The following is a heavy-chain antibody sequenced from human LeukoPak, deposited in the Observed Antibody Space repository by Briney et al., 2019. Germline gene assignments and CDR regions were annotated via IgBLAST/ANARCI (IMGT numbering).Heavy chain of an antibody. J-gene: IGHJ4*02. D-gene: IGHD3-10*01. V-gene: IGHV3-21*01. CDR2: ISSSSSYI. Sequence: GGSLRLSCAASGFTFSSYSMNWVRQAPGKGLEWVSSISSSSSYIYYADSVKGRFTISRDNAKNSLYLQMNSLRAEDTAVYYCAGGALLWFGELYGYWGQGTLVTVSS. CDR3: AGGALLWFGELYGY. CDR1: GFTFSSYS.